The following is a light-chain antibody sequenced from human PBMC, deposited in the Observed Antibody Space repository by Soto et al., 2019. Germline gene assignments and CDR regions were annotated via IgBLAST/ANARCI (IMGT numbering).Light chain of an antibody. J-gene: IGKJ1*01. CDR3: QQYDNWPPCT. CDR1: HSVSTN. V-gene: IGKV3-15*01. CDR2: GAS. Sequence: ELVMPQSPATLSVSPGERATLSCRASHSVSTNLAWYQQKPGQAPILLIYGASTRAAGVPARFSGSGSGTEFTLTISSLQSEHFAVYSCQQYDNWPPCTFGQGTKVELK.